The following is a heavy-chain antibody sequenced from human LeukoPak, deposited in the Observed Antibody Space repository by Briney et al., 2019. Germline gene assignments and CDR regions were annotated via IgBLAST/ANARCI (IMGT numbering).Heavy chain of an antibody. CDR3: VRAYHPGGWFDP. CDR2: ISSSGSTI. J-gene: IGHJ5*02. Sequence: GGSLRLSCAASGFTFSSYEMNWVRQAPGKGLEWVSYISSSGSTIYYADSVKGRFTISWDNAKNSLYLQMNSLTAEDTAVHYCVRAYHPGGWFDPWGQGTLVTVSS. D-gene: IGHD2-21*01. V-gene: IGHV3-48*03. CDR1: GFTFSSYE.